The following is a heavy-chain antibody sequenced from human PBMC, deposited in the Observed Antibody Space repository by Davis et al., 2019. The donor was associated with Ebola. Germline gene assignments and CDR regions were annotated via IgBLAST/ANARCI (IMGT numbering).Heavy chain of an antibody. CDR1: GASFSGYY. CDR2: IHHTGSV. Sequence: MPSETLSLTCSLYGASFSGYYLAWIRQTPGKGLEWIGAIHHTGSVRFNPSLETRITISLDTSKNQISLRLTSLTAADAAVYYCARGLHGDYAFDLWGQGAMVTV. V-gene: IGHV4-34*01. CDR3: ARGLHGDYAFDL. D-gene: IGHD4-17*01. J-gene: IGHJ4*02.